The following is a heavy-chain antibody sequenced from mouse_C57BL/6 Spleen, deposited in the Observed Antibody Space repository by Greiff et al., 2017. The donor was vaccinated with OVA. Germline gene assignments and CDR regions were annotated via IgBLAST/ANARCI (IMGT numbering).Heavy chain of an antibody. CDR1: GYSITSGYY. J-gene: IGHJ3*01. Sequence: EVQLQESGPGLVKPSQSLSLTCSVTGYSITSGYYWNWIRQFPGNNLEWMGYISYDGSNNYNPSLKNRISITRDTSKNQFFLKLNSVTTEDTATYYCARDGYGSPFAYWGQGTLVTVSA. D-gene: IGHD1-1*01. CDR3: ARDGYGSPFAY. V-gene: IGHV3-6*01. CDR2: ISYDGSN.